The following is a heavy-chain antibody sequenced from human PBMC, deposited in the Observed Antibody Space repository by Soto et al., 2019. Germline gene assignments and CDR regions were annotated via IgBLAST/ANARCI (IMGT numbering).Heavy chain of an antibody. V-gene: IGHV3-30-3*01. CDR1: GFTFSSYA. J-gene: IGHJ4*02. CDR2: ISYDGSNK. Sequence: GGSLRLSCAASGFTFSSYAMHWVRQAPGKGLEWVAVISYDGSNKYYADSVKGRFTISRDNSKNTLYLQMNSLRAEDTAVYYCARWPLRGSGSYWYYFDYWGQGTLVTVSS. D-gene: IGHD3-10*01. CDR3: ARWPLRGSGSYWYYFDY.